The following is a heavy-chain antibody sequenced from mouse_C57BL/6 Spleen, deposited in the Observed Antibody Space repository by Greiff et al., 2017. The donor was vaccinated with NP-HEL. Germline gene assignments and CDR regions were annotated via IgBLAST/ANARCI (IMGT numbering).Heavy chain of an antibody. J-gene: IGHJ4*01. D-gene: IGHD2-1*01. CDR3: ARSRRGNYYAMDY. Sequence: EVQLQQSGAELVKPGASVKLSCTASGFNIKDYYMHWVKQRTEQGLEWIGRIDPEDGETKYAPKFQGKATITADTSSNTAYMELRSLTSEDSAVYYCARSRRGNYYAMDYWGQGTSVTVSS. V-gene: IGHV14-2*01. CDR1: GFNIKDYY. CDR2: IDPEDGET.